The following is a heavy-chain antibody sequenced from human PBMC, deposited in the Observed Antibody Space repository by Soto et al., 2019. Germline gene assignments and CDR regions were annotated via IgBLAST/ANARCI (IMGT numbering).Heavy chain of an antibody. Sequence: PGESLKISCKGSGYSFTSYWIGWVRQMPGKGLEWMGIIYPGDSDTRYSPSFQDQVTISADKSISTAYLQWSSLKASDTAMYYCARYIAYYDILTSYHTSPWFDPWGQGTLVTVSS. CDR3: ARYIAYYDILTSYHTSPWFDP. D-gene: IGHD3-9*01. J-gene: IGHJ5*02. CDR2: IYPGDSDT. CDR1: GYSFTSYW. V-gene: IGHV5-51*01.